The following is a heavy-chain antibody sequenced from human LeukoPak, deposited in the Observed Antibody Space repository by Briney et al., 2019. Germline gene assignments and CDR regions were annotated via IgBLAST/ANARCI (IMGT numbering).Heavy chain of an antibody. J-gene: IGHJ5*02. Sequence: ASVKVSCKASGFTFTSSAVQWVRQARGQRLEWIGWIVVGSGNTNYAQKFQERVTITRDMSTSTAYMELSSLRSEDTAVYYCAAGRTHSSSWYGGNWFDPWGQGTLVTVSS. D-gene: IGHD6-13*01. V-gene: IGHV1-58*01. CDR1: GFTFTSSA. CDR3: AAGRTHSSSWYGGNWFDP. CDR2: IVVGSGNT.